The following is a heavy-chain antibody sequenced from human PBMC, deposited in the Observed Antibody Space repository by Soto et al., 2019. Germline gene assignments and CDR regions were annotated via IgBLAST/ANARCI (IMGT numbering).Heavy chain of an antibody. CDR2: ISYDGSKI. J-gene: IGHJ5*02. CDR1: ESTLVNDA. D-gene: IGHD5-12*01. Sequence: PGGPMRLPWRAVESTLVNDACRGVRKAQGKGLEWVAVISYDGSKIYYADSVRGRFTISRDNSKKSLYLQMNNVRPEDTAVYYCVRAMGLDSGYDFLLKSWGQGTLVTVSS. V-gene: IGHV3-30*03. CDR3: VRAMGLDSGYDFLLKS.